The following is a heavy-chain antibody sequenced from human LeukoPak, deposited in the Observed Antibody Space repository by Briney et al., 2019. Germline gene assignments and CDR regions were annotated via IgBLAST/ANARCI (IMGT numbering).Heavy chain of an antibody. CDR1: GGSISSGDFS. V-gene: IGHV4-30-4*01. CDR3: ASQTYYYDSSGPASQH. Sequence: SETLSLTCTVSGGSISSGDFSWSWIRQPPGKGLEWIGYIYYSGATYDSGSTYYNPSLKSRVTISVDTSKNQFSLKLSSVTAADTAVYYCASQTYYYDSSGPASQHWGQGTLVTVSS. D-gene: IGHD3-22*01. CDR2: IYYSGATYDSGST. J-gene: IGHJ1*01.